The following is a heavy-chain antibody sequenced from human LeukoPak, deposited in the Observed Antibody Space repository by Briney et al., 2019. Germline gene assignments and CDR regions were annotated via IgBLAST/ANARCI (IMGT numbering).Heavy chain of an antibody. D-gene: IGHD3-22*01. Sequence: PSETLSLTCAVYGGSFSGYYWNWIRQPPGKGLEWIGEINHSGNTNYNPSLKSRVTMSVDTSKNQFSLRLSSVTAADTAVYYCARDHNYDSSGYFLYYWGQGTLVT. CDR2: INHSGNT. CDR3: ARDHNYDSSGYFLYY. V-gene: IGHV4-34*01. J-gene: IGHJ4*02. CDR1: GGSFSGYY.